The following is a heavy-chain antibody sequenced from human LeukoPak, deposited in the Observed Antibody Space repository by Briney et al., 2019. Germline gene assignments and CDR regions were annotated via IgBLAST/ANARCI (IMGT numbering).Heavy chain of an antibody. CDR1: GFPFSSYW. Sequence: GGSLRLSCVASGFPFSSYWMTWVRQAPGKGLEWVANIKLDGSEKNYVDSVKGRFTISRDNTKNSLYLQMNSLRAEDTAVFYCARDQYDTWSRRGNFDSWGQGTLVIVSS. V-gene: IGHV3-7*03. D-gene: IGHD3/OR15-3a*01. CDR3: ARDQYDTWSRRGNFDS. CDR2: IKLDGSEK. J-gene: IGHJ4*02.